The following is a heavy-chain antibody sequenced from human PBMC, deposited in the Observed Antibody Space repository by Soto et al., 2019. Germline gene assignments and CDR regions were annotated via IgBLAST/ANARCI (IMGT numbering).Heavy chain of an antibody. D-gene: IGHD2-15*01. CDR3: ARGGCSGGSCYGDYYYGMDV. CDR1: GGSISSGGYY. Sequence: QVQLQESGPGLVKPSQTLSLTCTVSGGSISSGGYYWSWIRQHPGKGLEWIGYIYYSGSTYYNPSLKSLVTISVDTSKNHFSLKLSSVTAADTAVYYCARGGCSGGSCYGDYYYGMDVWGQGTTVTVSS. J-gene: IGHJ6*02. CDR2: IYYSGST. V-gene: IGHV4-31*01.